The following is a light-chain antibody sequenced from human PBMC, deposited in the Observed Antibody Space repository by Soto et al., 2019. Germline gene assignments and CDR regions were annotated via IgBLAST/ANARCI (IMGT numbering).Light chain of an antibody. V-gene: IGLV3-21*02. J-gene: IGLJ2*01. CDR3: QIWESSSDQVL. CDR2: DDS. CDR1: NIGSKS. Sequence: SYELTQPPSVSVAPGQTAKITCGGNNIGSKSVHWYQQKAGQAPVLVVHDDSDRPSGIPGRFSGSNSANTATLTISRVEAGDEADYYCQIWESSSDQVLFAGGTKLTVL.